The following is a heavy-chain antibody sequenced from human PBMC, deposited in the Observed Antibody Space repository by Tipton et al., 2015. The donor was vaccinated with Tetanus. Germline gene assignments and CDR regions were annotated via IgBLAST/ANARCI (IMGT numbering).Heavy chain of an antibody. CDR2: IYQTGTT. V-gene: IGHV4-30-4*08. CDR1: GDSISRGGYF. Sequence: TLSLTCTVSGDSISRGGYFWNWIPPRPGKGPEWIGYIYQTGTTYYNPSLKGRVTISMDRSNTQFSLRLDSLTAADTAVYYCARAAGFLGLTHDFWGRGTLVSVSS. D-gene: IGHD2/OR15-2a*01. J-gene: IGHJ4*02. CDR3: ARAAGFLGLTHDF.